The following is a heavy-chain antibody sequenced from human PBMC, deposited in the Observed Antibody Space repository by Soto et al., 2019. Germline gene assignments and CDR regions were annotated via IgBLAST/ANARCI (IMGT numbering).Heavy chain of an antibody. CDR2: INPNSGGT. CDR3: ARAPGCGGECYLGMDV. Sequence: ASVKVSCKASGYTFTGYYMHWVRQAPGQGLEWMGWINPNSGGTNYAQKFQGWVTMTRDTSISTAYMELSRLRSDDTAVYYCARAPGCGGECYLGMDVWGQGTTVTVSS. J-gene: IGHJ6*02. CDR1: GYTFTGYY. D-gene: IGHD2-21*01. V-gene: IGHV1-2*04.